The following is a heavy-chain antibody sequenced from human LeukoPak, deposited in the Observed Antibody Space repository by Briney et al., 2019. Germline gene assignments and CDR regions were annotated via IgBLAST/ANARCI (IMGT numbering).Heavy chain of an antibody. J-gene: IGHJ4*02. CDR3: ARYTGIAARLAFDY. CDR2: IYYSGST. V-gene: IGHV4-59*08. CDR1: GGSISSYY. D-gene: IGHD6-6*01. Sequence: SETLFLTCTVSGGSISSYYWSWIRQPPGKGLEWIGYIYYSGSTNYNPSLKSRVTISVDTSKNQFSLKLSSVTAAGTAVYYCARYTGIAARLAFDYWGQGTLVTVSS.